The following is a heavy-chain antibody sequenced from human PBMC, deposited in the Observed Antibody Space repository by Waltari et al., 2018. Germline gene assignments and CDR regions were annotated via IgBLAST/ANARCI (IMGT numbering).Heavy chain of an antibody. CDR2: ISHSGNT. CDR1: NYSITSGYN. V-gene: IGHV4-38-2*02. CDR3: AAHRDHWYGVGDY. J-gene: IGHJ4*02. Sequence: QVQLQESGPGLVKPSETMSLTCTVSNYSITSGYNWGLIRQPPGKGLEWIGSISHSGNTYYNPSLKSRITISVDRSKSQFSLKVTSVTAADTAVYYCAAHRDHWYGVGDYWGQGTLVTVSS. D-gene: IGHD3-10*01.